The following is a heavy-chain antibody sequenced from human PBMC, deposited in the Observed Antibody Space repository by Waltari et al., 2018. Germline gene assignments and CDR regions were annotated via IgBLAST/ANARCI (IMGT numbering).Heavy chain of an antibody. CDR3: ARGGGYYYGSGSYAID. Sequence: QVQLQESGPGLVKPSETLSLTCTVSGGSISSYYWSWLRNPPGKGLEWIGYIYYSGSTNYNPSLKSRVTISVDTSKNQFSLKLSSVTAADTAVYYCARGGGYYYGSGSYAIDWGQGTLVTVSS. D-gene: IGHD3-10*01. CDR1: GGSISSYY. V-gene: IGHV4-59*01. CDR2: IYYSGST. J-gene: IGHJ4*02.